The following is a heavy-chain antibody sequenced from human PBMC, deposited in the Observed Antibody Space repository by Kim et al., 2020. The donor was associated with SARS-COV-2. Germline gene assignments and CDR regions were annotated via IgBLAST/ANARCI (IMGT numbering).Heavy chain of an antibody. V-gene: IGHV3-33*01. J-gene: IGHJ4*02. Sequence: GGSLRLSCAASGFTFSSYGMHWVRQAPGKGLEWVAVIWYDGSNKYYADSVKGRFTISRDNSKNTLYLQMNSLRAEDTAVYYCARDPFVVVTAISRISWYFDYWGQGTLVTVSS. CDR3: ARDPFVVVTAISRISWYFDY. D-gene: IGHD2-21*02. CDR2: IWYDGSNK. CDR1: GFTFSSYG.